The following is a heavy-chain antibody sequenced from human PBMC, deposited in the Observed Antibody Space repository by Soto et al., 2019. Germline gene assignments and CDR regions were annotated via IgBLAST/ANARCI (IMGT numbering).Heavy chain of an antibody. CDR2: IYYSGST. CDR3: ARGLFEYSSSYYYYYYGMDV. Sequence: SETLSLTCTVSGGSISSYYWSWIRQPPGKGLEWIGYIYYSGSTNYNPSLKSRVTISVDTSKNQFSLKLSSVTAADTAVYYCARGLFEYSSSYYYYYYGMDVWGQGTTVTVSS. V-gene: IGHV4-59*01. J-gene: IGHJ6*02. D-gene: IGHD6-6*01. CDR1: GGSISSYY.